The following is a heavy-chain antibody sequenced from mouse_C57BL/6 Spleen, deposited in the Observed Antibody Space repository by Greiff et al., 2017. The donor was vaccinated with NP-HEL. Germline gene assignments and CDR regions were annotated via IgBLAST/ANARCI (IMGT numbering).Heavy chain of an antibody. D-gene: IGHD2-1*01. CDR1: GYAFSSSW. V-gene: IGHV1-82*01. Sequence: VKLMESGPELVKPGASVKISCKASGYAFSSSWMNWVKQRPGKGLEWIGRIYPGDGDTNYNGKFKGKATLTADKSSSTAYMQLSSLTSEDSAVYFCARPYGNYFDYWGQGTTLTVSS. CDR2: IYPGDGDT. CDR3: ARPYGNYFDY. J-gene: IGHJ2*01.